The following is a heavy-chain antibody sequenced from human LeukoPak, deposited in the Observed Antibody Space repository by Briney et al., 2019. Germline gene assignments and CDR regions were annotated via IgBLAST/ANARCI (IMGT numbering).Heavy chain of an antibody. CDR3: ASSHDSSGND. V-gene: IGHV3-7*01. D-gene: IGHD3-22*01. Sequence: QPGGSLRLSCAASGFTFSGYWMHWVRQAPGKGLEWVANIKYDGSLKFYGGSVKGRFTISRDNTKNSLYLEMNSLRVDDTALYFCASSHDSSGNDWGQGTMVTVSS. J-gene: IGHJ4*02. CDR2: IKYDGSLK. CDR1: GFTFSGYW.